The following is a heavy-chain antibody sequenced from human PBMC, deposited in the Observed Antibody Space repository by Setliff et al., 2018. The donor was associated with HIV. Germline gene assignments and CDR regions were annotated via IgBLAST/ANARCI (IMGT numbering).Heavy chain of an antibody. Sequence: LRLSCAASGFIFNTYEMSWVRQAPGKGLEWVSYISGSGSTIYYADSVKGRFTISRDNAKDSLHLQMNSLRAEDTAVYYCAAYGSGYFDAFDIWGQGTMVTVSS. V-gene: IGHV3-48*03. CDR1: GFIFNTYE. CDR2: ISGSGSTI. CDR3: AAYGSGYFDAFDI. J-gene: IGHJ3*02. D-gene: IGHD3-22*01.